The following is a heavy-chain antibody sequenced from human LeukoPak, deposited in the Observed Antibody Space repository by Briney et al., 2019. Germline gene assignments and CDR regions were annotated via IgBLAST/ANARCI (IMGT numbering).Heavy chain of an antibody. CDR2: IYYSGST. J-gene: IGHJ4*02. CDR3: ARFSGYSSGWLRTFYFDY. CDR1: GGSISSSSYY. Sequence: SETLSLTCTVSGGSISSSSYYWGWIRQPPGKGLEWIGSIYYSGSTYYNPSLKSRVTISVDTSKNQFSLKLSSVTAADTAVYYCARFSGYSSGWLRTFYFDYWGQGTPVTVSS. D-gene: IGHD6-19*01. V-gene: IGHV4-39*01.